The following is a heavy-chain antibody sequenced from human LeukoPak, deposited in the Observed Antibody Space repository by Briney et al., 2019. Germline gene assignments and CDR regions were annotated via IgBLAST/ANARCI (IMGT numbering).Heavy chain of an antibody. CDR1: GFTVSSNY. CDR2: IYSVGNT. J-gene: IGHJ4*02. D-gene: IGHD3-3*01. Sequence: GGSLRLSCAASGFTVSSNYMSWGRKAPGKGGEGGSVIYSVGNTNYTDSVKGRFTISRDKSKNTVYLQMDSLRAEHTAVYYCARVTIFGVALDYWGRGTLVTVSS. V-gene: IGHV3-66*01. CDR3: ARVTIFGVALDY.